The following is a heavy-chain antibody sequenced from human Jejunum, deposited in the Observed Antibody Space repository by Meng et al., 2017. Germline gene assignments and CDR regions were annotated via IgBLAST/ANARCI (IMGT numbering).Heavy chain of an antibody. D-gene: IGHD6-19*01. CDR1: GFTFSNYW. V-gene: IGHV3-7*01. J-gene: IGHJ4*02. Sequence: GGSLRLSCAASGFTFSNYWMSWVRQAPGKGLEWVAHIKEDGSEKFYVDSVKGRFTTSRDNDKSSLYLQMSSLRAEDTAVYYCARSTHSSAAEWGLGTLVTVSS. CDR3: ARSTHSSAAE. CDR2: IKEDGSEK.